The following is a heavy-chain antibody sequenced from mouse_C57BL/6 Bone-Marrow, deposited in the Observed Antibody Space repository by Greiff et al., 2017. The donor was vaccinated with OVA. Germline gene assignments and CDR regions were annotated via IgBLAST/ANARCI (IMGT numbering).Heavy chain of an antibody. D-gene: IGHD2-4*01. J-gene: IGHJ1*03. CDR1: GFTFTDYY. CDR3: VRAVGYYDYVWCFDV. CDR2: ISNKANGFTT. V-gene: IGHV7-4*01. Sequence: EVMLVESGGGLVHPGASLRLSCAASGFTFTDYYMSLVRQPPGKAPEWLALISNKANGFTTEYTASVQGRFTISRDNSQNILYLQMNTLRAENSATYYCVRAVGYYDYVWCFDVWGTGTTVTVSS.